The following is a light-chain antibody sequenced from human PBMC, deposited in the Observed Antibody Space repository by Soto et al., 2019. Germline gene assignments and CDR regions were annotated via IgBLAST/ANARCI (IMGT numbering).Light chain of an antibody. V-gene: IGLV2-8*01. CDR3: QSHDNSLRGSV. CDR2: EVS. Sequence: QSALTQPPSASGSPGQSVTISCTGTSSDVGGYNYVSWYQQHPGKAPKLMIYEVSKRPSGVPDRFSGSKSGNTASLTVSGLQAEDEADYYCQSHDNSLRGSVFGGGTQLTVL. J-gene: IGLJ2*01. CDR1: SSDVGGYNY.